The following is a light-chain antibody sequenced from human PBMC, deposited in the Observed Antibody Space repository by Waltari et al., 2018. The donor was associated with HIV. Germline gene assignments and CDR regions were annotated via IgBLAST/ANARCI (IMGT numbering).Light chain of an antibody. V-gene: IGKV3-15*01. CDR1: QRVGTN. Sequence: EILMTQFPDTLSVSPGERVTLSCRASQRVGTNLAWSQQKPGQAPRLLIYGASFTATDISDRFSGSGSGTDFTRTINSLQSEDFAVYYCQHYSNWPPWTFGPGTRVEMK. CDR2: GAS. J-gene: IGKJ1*01. CDR3: QHYSNWPPWT.